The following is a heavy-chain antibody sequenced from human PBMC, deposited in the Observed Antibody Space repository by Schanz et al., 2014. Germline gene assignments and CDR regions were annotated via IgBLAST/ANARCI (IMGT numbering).Heavy chain of an antibody. CDR3: ARVGRSSSSPHGSSGDY. CDR1: GDSISSGSYY. CDR2: IYFNGIT. V-gene: IGHV4-31*03. Sequence: QLQLQESGPGLVRPSQTLSLTCTVSGDSISSGSYYWSWIRQHPGKGLEWIGYIYFNGITYYKPSLKARLIISVDTSKNQFSLKLSSVTAADTAVYYCARVGRSSSSPHGSSGDYWGQGTLVTVSS. J-gene: IGHJ4*02. D-gene: IGHD6-6*01.